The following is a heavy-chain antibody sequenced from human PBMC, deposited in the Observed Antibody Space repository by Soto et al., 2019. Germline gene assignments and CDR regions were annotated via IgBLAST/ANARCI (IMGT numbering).Heavy chain of an antibody. CDR2: IKSKTDGGTT. V-gene: IGHV3-15*07. D-gene: IGHD2-15*01. CDR1: GFTFSNAW. CDR3: TTADRLHVMAV. J-gene: IGHJ6*02. Sequence: SGGSLSLSCAASGFTFSNAWMNWVRQAPGKGLEWVGRIKSKTDGGTTDYAAPVKGRFTISRDDSKNTLYLQMNSLKTEDTAVYYCTTADRLHVMAVWAQGTTDIVSS.